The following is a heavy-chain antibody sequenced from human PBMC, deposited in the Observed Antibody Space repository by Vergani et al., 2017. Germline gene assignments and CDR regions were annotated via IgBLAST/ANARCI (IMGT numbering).Heavy chain of an antibody. J-gene: IGHJ2*01. D-gene: IGHD1-26*01. CDR2: IYPGDSDT. CDR1: GYMFTDYW. V-gene: IGHV5-51*01. Sequence: EVQLVQSGAEVKKPGESLKISCKGSGYMFTDYWIAWVLQMPGKGLEWMGIIYPGDSDTRYSPSFQGQVTISVDKSITTAYLQWSSLKASDTAIYYCARRGTQWEYFSLWGRGTLVTVSS. CDR3: ARRGTQWEYFSL.